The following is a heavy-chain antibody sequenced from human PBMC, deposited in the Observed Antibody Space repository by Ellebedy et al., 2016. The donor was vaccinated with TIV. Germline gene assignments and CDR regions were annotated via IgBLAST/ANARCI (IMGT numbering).Heavy chain of an antibody. D-gene: IGHD3-3*01. J-gene: IGHJ6*02. CDR2: IYYSGST. Sequence: MPSETLSLTCTVSGGSISSGDYYWSWIRPPPGKGLEWIGYIYYSGSTYYNPSLKSRVTISVDTSKNQFSLKLSSVTAADTAVFYCAREISYYYGMDVWGQGTTVTVSS. CDR3: AREISYYYGMDV. CDR1: GGSISSGDYY. V-gene: IGHV4-30-4*01.